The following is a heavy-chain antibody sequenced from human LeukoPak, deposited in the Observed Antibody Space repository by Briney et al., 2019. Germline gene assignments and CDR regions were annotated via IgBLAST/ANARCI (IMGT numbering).Heavy chain of an antibody. CDR2: FSYSGNT. V-gene: IGHV4-59*02. Sequence: SETLSLTCTVSGGSVSSYYWSWIRQPPGKGLEWIGYFSYSGNTNYNPSLKSRVTISVDTSKNQFSLKLRSVTAADTAIYYCARGPLDSGYTYFDYWGQGTLVSVAS. D-gene: IGHD5-12*01. J-gene: IGHJ4*02. CDR1: GGSVSSYY. CDR3: ARGPLDSGYTYFDY.